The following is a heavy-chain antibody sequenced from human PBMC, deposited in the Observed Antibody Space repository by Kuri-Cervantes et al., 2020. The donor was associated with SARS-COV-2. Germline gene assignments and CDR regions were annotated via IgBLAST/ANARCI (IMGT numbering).Heavy chain of an antibody. CDR1: GGSIHSSPYY. J-gene: IGHJ4*02. V-gene: IGHV4-39*01. D-gene: IGHD3-10*01. CDR3: ARHDGGYFDY. Sequence: SETLSLTCTVSGGSIHSSPYYWGWIRQPPGQGLEWIGSIYYSANTYFNPSLKSRVTMSVDTSRNQFSLRLGSVTGADTAVYYCARHDGGYFDYWGQGTLVTVSS. CDR2: IYYSANT.